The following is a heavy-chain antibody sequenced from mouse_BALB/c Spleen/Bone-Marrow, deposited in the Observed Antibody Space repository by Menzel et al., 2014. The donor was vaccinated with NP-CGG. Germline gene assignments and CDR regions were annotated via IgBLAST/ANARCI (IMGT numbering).Heavy chain of an antibody. CDR3: ARRNRDYYAMDY. J-gene: IGHJ4*01. CDR2: INPGSGGT. V-gene: IGHV1-54*01. CDR1: GHAFINYL. Sequence: VQLQQSGAELVRPGTSVKVSCKASGHAFINYLLEWVKQRPGQGLEWIGVINPGSGGTRYNEKFKGKATLTVDKSYSTAYMQHSSLTSDDSAVYFCARRNRDYYAMDYWGQGTSVTISS.